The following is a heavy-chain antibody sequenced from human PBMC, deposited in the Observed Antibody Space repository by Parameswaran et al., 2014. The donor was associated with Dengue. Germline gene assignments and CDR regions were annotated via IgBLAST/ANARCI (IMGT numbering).Heavy chain of an antibody. V-gene: IGHV3-74*01. J-gene: IGHJ4*01. Sequence: WIRQPPGKGLVWVSRINDGGSSTDYADSVKGRFTISRDNAKNTLYLEMNSLRAEDTAMYYCARGYASGWNGEISHWGHGTLVTVSS. CDR2: INDGGSST. D-gene: IGHD6-19*01. CDR3: ARGYASGWNGEISH.